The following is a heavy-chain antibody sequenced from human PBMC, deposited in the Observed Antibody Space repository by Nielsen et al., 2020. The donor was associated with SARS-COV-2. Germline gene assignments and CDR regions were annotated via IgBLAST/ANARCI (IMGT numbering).Heavy chain of an antibody. V-gene: IGHV1-46*01. CDR1: GYTFTSYY. CDR2: INPSGGST. J-gene: IGHJ3*02. CDR3: ARGGLPSSTSGDAFDI. Sequence: VSVKVSCEASGYTFTSYYMHWVRKAPGQGLEWMGIINPSGGSTSYAQKFQGRVTMTRDTSTSTVYMELSSLRSEDTAVYYCARGGLPSSTSGDAFDIWGQGTMVTVSS. D-gene: IGHD2-2*01.